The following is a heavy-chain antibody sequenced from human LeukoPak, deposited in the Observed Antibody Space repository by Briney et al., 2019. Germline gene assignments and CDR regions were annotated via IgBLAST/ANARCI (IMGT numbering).Heavy chain of an antibody. CDR1: GFTFNTYI. CDR3: ARAGSHRNSGYDY. J-gene: IGHJ4*02. CDR2: ISTTGTI. Sequence: GGSLRLSCAASGFTFNTYIMNWVRQAPGKGLEWVSYISTTGTIYYADSLEGRFTISRDNAKNSLYLQMNSLRAEDTGVYYCARAGSHRNSGYDYWGQGTLVTVSS. D-gene: IGHD5-12*01. V-gene: IGHV3-48*04.